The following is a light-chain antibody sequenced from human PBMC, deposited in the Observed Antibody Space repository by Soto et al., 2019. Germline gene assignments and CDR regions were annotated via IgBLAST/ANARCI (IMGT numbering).Light chain of an antibody. CDR3: QQYNSYPCT. CDR2: KAS. Sequence: DIQMTQSPSTLSASVGDRVTITCRASQSISSWLAWYQQKPGKAPKLLIYKASSLESGVPSRFSGSGSGTDCTLTISSLKPDDFATYYCQQYNSYPCTFGQGTKLEIK. CDR1: QSISSW. V-gene: IGKV1-5*03. J-gene: IGKJ2*02.